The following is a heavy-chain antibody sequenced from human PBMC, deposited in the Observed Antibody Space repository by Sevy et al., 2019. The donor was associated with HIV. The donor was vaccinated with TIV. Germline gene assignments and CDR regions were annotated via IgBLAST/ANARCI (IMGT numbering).Heavy chain of an antibody. CDR1: GYTFTTYA. V-gene: IGHV7-4-1*02. D-gene: IGHD2-2*01. CDR2: INTNTGNP. J-gene: IGHJ6*02. Sequence: ASVKVSCKASGYTFTTYAINWVRQAPGQGLEWMGWINTNTGNPTYAQGFTGRFVFSLDTSVSTAYLQISSLKTEETAVYFCARDPTQIVVVPAAVRDYYYYAMDVWSQGTTVTVSS. CDR3: ARDPTQIVVVPAAVRDYYYYAMDV.